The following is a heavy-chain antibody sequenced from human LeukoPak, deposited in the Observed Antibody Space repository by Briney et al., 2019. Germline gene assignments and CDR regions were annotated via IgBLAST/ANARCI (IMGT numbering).Heavy chain of an antibody. CDR3: ARKREKAGGYDILTGYLPQYYYYGMDV. Sequence: ASVKVSCKASGYTFTSYGISWVRQAPGQGLEWMGWISAYNGNTNYAQKLQGRVTMTTDTSTSTAYMELRSLRSDDTAVYYWARKREKAGGYDILTGYLPQYYYYGMDVWGQGTTVTVSS. V-gene: IGHV1-18*01. J-gene: IGHJ6*02. CDR2: ISAYNGNT. D-gene: IGHD3-9*01. CDR1: GYTFTSYG.